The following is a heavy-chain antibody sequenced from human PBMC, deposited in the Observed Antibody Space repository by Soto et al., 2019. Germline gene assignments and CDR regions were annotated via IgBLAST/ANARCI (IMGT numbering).Heavy chain of an antibody. Sequence: PGGSLRLSCAASGFTFSNAWMNWVRQAPGKGLEWVGRIKSKTDGGTTDYAAPVEGRFTISRDDSKNTLYLQMNSLKTEDTAVYYCTTISGGRRYFDWSPSQYYYYYGMDVWGQGTTVTVSS. CDR2: IKSKTDGGTT. J-gene: IGHJ6*02. CDR1: GFTFSNAW. V-gene: IGHV3-15*07. D-gene: IGHD3-9*01. CDR3: TTISGGRRYFDWSPSQYYYYYGMDV.